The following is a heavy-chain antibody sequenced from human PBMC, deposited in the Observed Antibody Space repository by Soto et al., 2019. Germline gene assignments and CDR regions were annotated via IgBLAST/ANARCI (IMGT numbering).Heavy chain of an antibody. J-gene: IGHJ4*02. CDR1: GYAFTTYG. Sequence: QVHLVQSGAEVKKPGASVNVSCKGSGYAFTTYGNTWVRQAPGQGLEWMGWISAHNGNTNYAQKLQGRVTVTRDTSTSTAYMELRSLRSDDTAVYYCARGRYGAYWGQGALVTVSS. D-gene: IGHD3-10*01. CDR3: ARGRYGAY. V-gene: IGHV1-18*01. CDR2: ISAHNGNT.